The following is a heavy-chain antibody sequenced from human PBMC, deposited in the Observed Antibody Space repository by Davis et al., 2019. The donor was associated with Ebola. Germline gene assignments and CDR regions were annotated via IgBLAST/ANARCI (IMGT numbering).Heavy chain of an antibody. D-gene: IGHD6-6*01. CDR3: ARDQGAIAARPSAFDM. CDR1: AFSFNSYS. Sequence: GESLKISCAASAFSFNSYSMNWVRQAPGKGLEWVSYISTSSSPIYYADSVKGRFTISRDNAKNSLYLQMNSVRDEDTAVYYCARDQGAIAARPSAFDMWGQGTMVTVSS. J-gene: IGHJ3*02. CDR2: ISTSSSPI. V-gene: IGHV3-48*02.